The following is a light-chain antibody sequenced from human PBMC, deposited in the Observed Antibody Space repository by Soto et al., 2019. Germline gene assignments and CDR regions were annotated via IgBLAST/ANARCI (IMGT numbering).Light chain of an antibody. CDR3: GLYRVSSTPYV. CDR2: DVN. J-gene: IGLJ1*01. Sequence: QSALTQPASVSGSPGQSITISCTGTSSDVGGYNYVSWYQQHPGKAPKLMIYDVNNRPSGVSNRVSGSESGNTASLTSSGLQAEDEVDYYCGLYRVSSTPYVFGTGTKLTVL. V-gene: IGLV2-14*01. CDR1: SSDVGGYNY.